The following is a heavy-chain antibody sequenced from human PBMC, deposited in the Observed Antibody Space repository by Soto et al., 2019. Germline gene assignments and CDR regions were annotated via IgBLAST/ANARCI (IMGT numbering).Heavy chain of an antibody. D-gene: IGHD4-17*01. CDR2: TSYSGST. J-gene: IGHJ5*02. CDR3: ARDSGRTVTTFNWLDP. V-gene: IGHV4-31*03. CDR1: GGSISNDKYY. Sequence: QVQLQESGPGLVKPSQTLSLTCTVSGGSISNDKYYWTWIRQHPGKGLEWIGYTSYSGSTFYSASLNSRVTIAVDTSKNHFSLNLSSVTAADTAIYYCARDSGRTVTTFNWLDPWGQGILVTVSS.